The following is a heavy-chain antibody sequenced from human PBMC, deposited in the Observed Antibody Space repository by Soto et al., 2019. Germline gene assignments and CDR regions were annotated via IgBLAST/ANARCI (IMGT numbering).Heavy chain of an antibody. CDR2: IYYSGSN. CDR1: GGSISSYY. J-gene: IGHJ4*02. D-gene: IGHD3-16*02. V-gene: IGHV4-39*01. Sequence: PSETLSLTCTVPGGSISSYYWSWIRQPPGKGLEWSGSIYYSGSNYYNPSLKSRVTLSVDTSKNQFSLKLSSVTAADTAVYYCARHVAYDYVWGSYRSYYFDYWGQRTLVTVSS. CDR3: ARHVAYDYVWGSYRSYYFDY.